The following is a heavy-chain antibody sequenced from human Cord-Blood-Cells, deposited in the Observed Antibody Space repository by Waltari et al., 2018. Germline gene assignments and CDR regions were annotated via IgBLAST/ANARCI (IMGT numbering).Heavy chain of an antibody. CDR1: GYTLHELP. J-gene: IGHJ3*02. CDR3: ATDLVGATFDAFDI. CDR2: FDPEDGET. V-gene: IGHV1-24*01. Sequence: QVQLVQSGAAVKKPGASVKVSCKVSGYTLHELPMHWVRHAPGKGLEWMGGFDPEDGETIYAQKFQGRVTMTEDTSTDTAYMELSSLRSEDTAVYYCATDLVGATFDAFDIWGQGTMVTVSS. D-gene: IGHD1-26*01.